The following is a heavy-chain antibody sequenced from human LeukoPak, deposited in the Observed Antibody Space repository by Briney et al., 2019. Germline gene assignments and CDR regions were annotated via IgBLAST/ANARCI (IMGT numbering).Heavy chain of an antibody. D-gene: IGHD6-19*01. CDR2: ISTDGSSA. Sequence: GGSLRLSCAVSGFSFSSYWMHWVRQAPGKGLVWVSRISTDGSSATYADSVRGRFTISRDNPKNTLYLQMDSLRAEDTAVYYCARPSSGWYGSWGQGTLVTVSS. CDR1: GFSFSSYW. CDR3: ARPSSGWYGS. V-gene: IGHV3-74*01. J-gene: IGHJ4*02.